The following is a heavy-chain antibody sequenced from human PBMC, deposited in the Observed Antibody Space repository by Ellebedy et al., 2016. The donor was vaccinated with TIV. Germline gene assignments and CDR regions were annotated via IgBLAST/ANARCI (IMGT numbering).Heavy chain of an antibody. CDR3: ARSGFYAMDV. V-gene: IGHV3-21*03. CDR1: GFTFSSHA. J-gene: IGHJ6*02. Sequence: PGGSLRLSCAASGFTFSSHAMHWVRQAPGKGLEWVSSISRSSDYIYYADSVKGRFTIARDNAKNSLYLQMKSLRAEDTTVYYCARSGFYAMDVWGQGTTVTVSS. CDR2: ISRSSDYI. D-gene: IGHD5-12*01.